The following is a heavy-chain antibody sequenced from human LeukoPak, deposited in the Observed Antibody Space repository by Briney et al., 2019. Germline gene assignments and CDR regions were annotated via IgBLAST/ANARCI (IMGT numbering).Heavy chain of an antibody. J-gene: IGHJ5*02. CDR2: IYYSGST. CDR1: GGSISSSSYY. CDR3: ARIGAYCGGDCSRRGNWFDP. Sequence: SSETLSLTCTVSGGSISSSSYYWGWIRQPPGKGLEWIGSIYYSGSTYYNPSLKSRVTISVDTSKNQFSLKLSSVTAADTAVYYCARIGAYCGGDCSRRGNWFDPWGQGTSVTVSS. D-gene: IGHD2-21*02. V-gene: IGHV4-39*01.